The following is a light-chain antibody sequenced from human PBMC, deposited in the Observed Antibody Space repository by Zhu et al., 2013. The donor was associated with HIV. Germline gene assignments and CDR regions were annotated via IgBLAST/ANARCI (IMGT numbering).Light chain of an antibody. Sequence: EIVLTQSPGTLSLSPGERATLSCRASQSVDSIYLAWYQQKSGQAPRLLIYGASSRATGIPDRFSGSGSGTDFTLTISRLGPEDFAVYFCQQYGSSPITFGQGTRLEIK. J-gene: IGKJ5*01. CDR3: QQYGSSPIT. CDR1: QSVDSIY. V-gene: IGKV3-20*01. CDR2: GAS.